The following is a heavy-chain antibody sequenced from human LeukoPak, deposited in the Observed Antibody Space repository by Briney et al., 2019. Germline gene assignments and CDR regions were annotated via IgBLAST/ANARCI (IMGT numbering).Heavy chain of an antibody. CDR3: AATDGYRGSGYGMDG. J-gene: IGHJ6*02. CDR2: ISYDGSNK. CDR1: GFTFSSYA. V-gene: IGHV3-30*04. D-gene: IGHD5-12*01. Sequence: PGRSLRLSCAASGFTFSSYAMHWVRQAPGKGLEWVAVISYDGSNKYYADSVKGRFTISRDNSKNTLYLQMNSLRAEDTAVYYCAATDGYRGSGYGMDGGGQGTTVTVSS.